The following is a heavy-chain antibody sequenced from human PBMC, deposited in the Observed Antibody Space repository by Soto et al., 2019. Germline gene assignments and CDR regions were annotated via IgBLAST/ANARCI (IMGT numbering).Heavy chain of an antibody. V-gene: IGHV4-31*03. CDR3: ARGEPYGDFAY. Sequence: PSETLSLTCTFSCGSISSGGYYWSWIRQHPVKGLEWIGYIYNNGNTYYNPSLESRTTISRDTSKNQFSLKVTSVTAADTAVYYCARGEPYGDFAYWGQGTLVTVSS. CDR2: IYNNGNT. J-gene: IGHJ4*02. CDR1: CGSISSGGYY. D-gene: IGHD4-17*01.